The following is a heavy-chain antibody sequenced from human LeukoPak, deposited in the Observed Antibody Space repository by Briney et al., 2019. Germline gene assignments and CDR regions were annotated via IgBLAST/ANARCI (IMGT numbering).Heavy chain of an antibody. V-gene: IGHV4-39*01. D-gene: IGHD3-22*01. J-gene: IGHJ4*02. CDR2: IYYSGST. CDR3: AGTPPDSSGYYY. CDR1: GGSISSSSYY. Sequence: PSETLFLTCTVSGGSISSSSYYWGWIRQPPGKGLEWIGSIYYSGSTYYNPSLKSRVTISVDTSKNQFSLKLSSVTAADTAVYYCAGTPPDSSGYYYVGQGTLVTVSS.